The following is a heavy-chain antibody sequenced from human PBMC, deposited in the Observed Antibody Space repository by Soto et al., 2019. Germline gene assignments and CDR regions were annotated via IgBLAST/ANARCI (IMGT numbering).Heavy chain of an antibody. CDR2: IYPGDSDT. Sequence: PGESLKISCKGSGYSFTSYWIGWVRQMPGKGLEWMGIIYPGDSDTRYTPSFQGQVTISADKSISTAYLQWSSLKASDTAMSYCARRIVAAARKDWFDPWGPGTLVTVSS. V-gene: IGHV5-51*01. D-gene: IGHD6-13*01. CDR3: ARRIVAAARKDWFDP. CDR1: GYSFTSYW. J-gene: IGHJ5*02.